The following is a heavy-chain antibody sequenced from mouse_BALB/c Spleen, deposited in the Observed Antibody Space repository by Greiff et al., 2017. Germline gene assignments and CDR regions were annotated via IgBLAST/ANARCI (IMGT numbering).Heavy chain of an antibody. D-gene: IGHD2-14*01. V-gene: IGHV2-2*02. J-gene: IGHJ2*01. Sequence: VQLQQSGPGLVQPSQSLSITCTVSGFSLTSYGVHWVRQSPGKGLEWLGVIWSGGSTDYNAAFISRLSISKDNSKCQVFFKMNSLQANDTAIYYCARTGYRDPYYFDYWGQGTTLTVSS. CDR3: ARTGYRDPYYFDY. CDR1: GFSLTSYG. CDR2: IWSGGST.